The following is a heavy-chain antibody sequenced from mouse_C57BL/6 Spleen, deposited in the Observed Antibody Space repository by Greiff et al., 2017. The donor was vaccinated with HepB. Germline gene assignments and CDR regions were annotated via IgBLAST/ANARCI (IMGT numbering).Heavy chain of an antibody. D-gene: IGHD2-4*01. J-gene: IGHJ4*01. Sequence: VKLMESGPGLVQPSQSLSITCTVSGFSLTSYGVHWVRQSPGKGLEWLGVIWRGGSTDYNAAFMSRLSITKDNSKSQVFFKMNSLQADDTAIYYCAKRDDSFYAMDYWGQGTSVTVSS. CDR2: IWRGGST. CDR3: AKRDDSFYAMDY. CDR1: GFSLTSYG. V-gene: IGHV2-5*01.